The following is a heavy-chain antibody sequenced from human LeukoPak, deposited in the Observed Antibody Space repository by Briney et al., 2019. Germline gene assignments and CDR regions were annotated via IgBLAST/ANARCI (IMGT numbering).Heavy chain of an antibody. J-gene: IGHJ4*02. Sequence: SGTLSLTCAVSGGSISSSNWWSWVRQPPGKGLEWIGEIYHSGSTNYNPSLKSRVTISVDTSKNQFSLKLSSVTAADTAVYYCARRGPAEGIAAAWDFDYWGQGTLVTVSS. CDR2: IYHSGST. CDR3: ARRGPAEGIAAAWDFDY. V-gene: IGHV4-4*02. CDR1: GGSISSSNW. D-gene: IGHD6-13*01.